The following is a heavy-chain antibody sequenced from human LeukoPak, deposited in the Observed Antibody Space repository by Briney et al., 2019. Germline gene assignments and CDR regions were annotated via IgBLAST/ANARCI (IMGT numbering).Heavy chain of an antibody. J-gene: IGHJ4*02. V-gene: IGHV4-34*01. D-gene: IGHD2-15*01. Sequence: SETLSLTCAAYGGSFSGYYWNWIRRPPGKGLEWIGEINHSGSTTYNPSLKSRVTISVDTSKNQFSLKLSSVTAADTAVYYCATSPATSRNYWGQGTLVTVSS. CDR3: ATSPATSRNY. CDR2: INHSGST. CDR1: GGSFSGYY.